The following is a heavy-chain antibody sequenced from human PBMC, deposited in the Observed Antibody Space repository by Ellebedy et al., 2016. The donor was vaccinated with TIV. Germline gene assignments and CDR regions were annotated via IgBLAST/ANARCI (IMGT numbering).Heavy chain of an antibody. Sequence: GESLKISXAAPGFTFSDYYMSWIRQAPGKGLEWVSYISSSGSTIYYADSVKGRFTISRDNAKNSLYLQMNSLRAEDTAVYYCATRRYGASANWGQGTLVTVSS. CDR2: ISSSGSTI. D-gene: IGHD3-16*01. J-gene: IGHJ3*02. CDR3: ATRRYGASAN. CDR1: GFTFSDYY. V-gene: IGHV3-11*01.